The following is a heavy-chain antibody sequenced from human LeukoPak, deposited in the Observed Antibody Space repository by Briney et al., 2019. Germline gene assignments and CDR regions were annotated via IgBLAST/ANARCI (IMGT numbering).Heavy chain of an antibody. J-gene: IGHJ1*01. Sequence: GGSLRLSCAASGFTFSSYGMNWVRQAPGKGLVWVSRINSDGSSTSYADSVKGRFTISRDNAKNTLYLQMNSLRAEDTAVYYCARGSTDTYYYDSSGYYSEYFQHWGQGTLVTVSS. V-gene: IGHV3-74*01. CDR3: ARGSTDTYYYDSSGYYSEYFQH. CDR1: GFTFSSYG. D-gene: IGHD3-22*01. CDR2: INSDGSST.